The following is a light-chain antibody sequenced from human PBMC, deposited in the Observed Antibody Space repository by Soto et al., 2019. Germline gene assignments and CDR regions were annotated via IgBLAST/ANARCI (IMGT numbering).Light chain of an antibody. CDR2: RTS. CDR3: QEYNGRYS. V-gene: IGKV3-15*01. Sequence: RVTTQSPATLSVSPGEKATLSCRASQNVAGDLAWYQQKPGQAPRLLIYRTSTRATGIPARFSGSGSGTVFTLSISCLQSEDFAVYYCQEYNGRYSFGQGTKVEIK. J-gene: IGKJ1*01. CDR1: QNVAGD.